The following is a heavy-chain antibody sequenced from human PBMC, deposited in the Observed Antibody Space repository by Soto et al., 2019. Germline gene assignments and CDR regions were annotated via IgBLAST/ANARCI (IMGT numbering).Heavy chain of an antibody. J-gene: IGHJ4*02. V-gene: IGHV4-59*08. Sequence: TSETLSLTCTVSGGSISSYYWSWIRQPPGKGLEWIGYIYYSGSTDYNPSLKNRVTISVDTSKNQFSLNLRSVTAADTAVYYCARHSSGYLVQYWGRGTLVTVSS. D-gene: IGHD3-22*01. CDR2: IYYSGST. CDR1: GGSISSYY. CDR3: ARHSSGYLVQY.